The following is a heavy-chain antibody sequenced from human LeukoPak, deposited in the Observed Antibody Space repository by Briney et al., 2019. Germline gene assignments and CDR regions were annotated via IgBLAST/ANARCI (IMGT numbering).Heavy chain of an antibody. CDR3: ARRPSYYYDSSGYPHGAFDI. CDR1: GGSISSYY. V-gene: IGHV4-59*01. CDR2: IYYSGST. D-gene: IGHD3-22*01. J-gene: IGHJ3*02. Sequence: SETLSLTCTVSGGSISSYYWSWIRQPPGKGLEWIGYIYYSGSTNYNPSLKSQVTISVDTSENQFSLKLSSVTAADTAVYYCARRPSYYYDSSGYPHGAFDIWGQGTMVTVSS.